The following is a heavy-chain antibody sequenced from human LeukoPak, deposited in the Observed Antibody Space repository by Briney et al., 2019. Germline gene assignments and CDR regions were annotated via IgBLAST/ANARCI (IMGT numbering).Heavy chain of an antibody. D-gene: IGHD5-18*01. V-gene: IGHV1-69*05. CDR1: GGTFSSYA. J-gene: IGHJ5*02. Sequence: ASVKVSCKASGGTFSSYAISWVRQAPGQGLEWMGGIIPIFGTANYAQKFQGRVTITTDVSTSTAYMELSSLRSEDTAVYYSARAGIQLWTNWFDPWGQGTLVTVSS. CDR2: IIPIFGTA. CDR3: ARAGIQLWTNWFDP.